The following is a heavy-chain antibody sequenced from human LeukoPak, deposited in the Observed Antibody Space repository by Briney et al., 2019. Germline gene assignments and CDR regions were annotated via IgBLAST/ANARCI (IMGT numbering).Heavy chain of an antibody. CDR2: INPANGYA. D-gene: IGHD5-24*01. CDR1: GYTFTSYA. CDR3: AIRDGYRDY. J-gene: IGHJ4*02. Sequence: GASVKVSCKASGYTFTSYAMHWVRQAPGQTLQWLGWINPANGYAKYSQELQGRVTITRDTSASAAYLELSSLRSEGTAVYYCAIRDGYRDYWGQGTLVTVSS. V-gene: IGHV1-3*03.